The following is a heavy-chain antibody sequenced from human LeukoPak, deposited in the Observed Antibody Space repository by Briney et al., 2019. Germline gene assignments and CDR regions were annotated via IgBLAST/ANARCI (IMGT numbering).Heavy chain of an antibody. CDR3: ARGSGWYYYYGMDV. J-gene: IGHJ6*02. Sequence: GGSLRLSCAASGFTFSYYAMHWVRQAPGKGLEWVSVIYSGGSTYYADSVKGRFTISRDNSKNTLYLQMNSLRAEDTAVYYCARGSGWYYYYGMDVWGQGTTVTVSS. V-gene: IGHV3-66*01. CDR2: IYSGGST. D-gene: IGHD6-19*01. CDR1: GFTFSYYA.